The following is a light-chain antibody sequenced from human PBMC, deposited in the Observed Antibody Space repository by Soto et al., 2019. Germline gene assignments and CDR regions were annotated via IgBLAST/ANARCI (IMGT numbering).Light chain of an antibody. V-gene: IGKV1-27*01. CDR3: QKYNSAPWT. CDR2: AAS. J-gene: IGKJ1*01. Sequence: DIQMTQSPSSLSASVGDRVTITCRASQGISNYLAWYQQKPGKVPKLLIYAASTLQSGVASRFSGSGSGTDFTLTISNLQPEDVATYYCQKYNSAPWTFGQGTKVEIK. CDR1: QGISNY.